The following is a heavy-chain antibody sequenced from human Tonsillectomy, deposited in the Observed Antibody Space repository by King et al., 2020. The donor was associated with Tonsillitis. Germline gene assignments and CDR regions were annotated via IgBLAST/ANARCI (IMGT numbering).Heavy chain of an antibody. Sequence: VQLVESGGGVVQPGRSLRLSCTASGFTFSSYAMHWVRQTPGKGLEWEAVISYDGSNKYYADSVKGRFTISRDNSKNTLYLQMNSLRAEDTAVYYCARDPERYQPLLSGDAFDIWGQGTMVTVSS. D-gene: IGHD2-2*01. CDR2: ISYDGSNK. J-gene: IGHJ3*02. CDR3: ARDPERYQPLLSGDAFDI. CDR1: GFTFSSYA. V-gene: IGHV3-30-3*01.